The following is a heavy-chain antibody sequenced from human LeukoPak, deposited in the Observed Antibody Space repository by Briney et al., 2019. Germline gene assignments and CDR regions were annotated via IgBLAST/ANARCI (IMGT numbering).Heavy chain of an antibody. J-gene: IGHJ4*02. D-gene: IGHD4-17*01. CDR2: IYHSGST. CDR3: ARRRHDYGDYYFDY. V-gene: IGHV4-4*02. CDR1: GGSISSSNW. Sequence: PSETLSLTCAVSGGSISSSNWWSWVRQPPGKGLEWIGEIYHSGSTNYNPSLKSRVAISVDTSKNQFSLKLSSVTAADTAVYYCARRRHDYGDYYFDYWGQGTLVTVPS.